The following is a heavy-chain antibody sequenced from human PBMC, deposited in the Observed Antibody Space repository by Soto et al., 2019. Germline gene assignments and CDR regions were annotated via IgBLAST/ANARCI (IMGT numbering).Heavy chain of an antibody. J-gene: IGHJ5*02. Sequence: PSETLSLTCTVSGASVSSGDYYWTWIRQPPGKDLEWIGYIYSSGDTNYNPSLRSRVTMSKDTSKNQFSLKLSSVTAADTAVYYCARRVTGGGERFDPRGQGTLVTVSS. CDR3: ARRVTGGGERFDP. CDR2: IYSSGDT. D-gene: IGHD7-27*01. CDR1: GASVSSGDYY. V-gene: IGHV4-30-4*01.